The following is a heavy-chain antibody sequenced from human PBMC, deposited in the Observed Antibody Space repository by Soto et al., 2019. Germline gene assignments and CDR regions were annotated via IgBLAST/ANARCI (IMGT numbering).Heavy chain of an antibody. D-gene: IGHD3-3*01. V-gene: IGHV3-23*01. Sequence: EVQLLESGGGLVQPGGSLRLSCAASGFTFSSYAMSWVRQAPGKGLEWVSGISGPGISTYYGDSVKGRFTVSRDNSKNTVYMQMSSMRVEDKATYYCAKPLCFWSGYEGWFDPWGQGTLVIVSS. J-gene: IGHJ5*02. CDR1: GFTFSSYA. CDR3: AKPLCFWSGYEGWFDP. CDR2: ISGPGIST.